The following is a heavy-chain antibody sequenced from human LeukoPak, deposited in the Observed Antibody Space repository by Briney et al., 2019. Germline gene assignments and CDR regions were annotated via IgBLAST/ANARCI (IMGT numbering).Heavy chain of an antibody. V-gene: IGHV3-66*01. Sequence: GGSLRLSCAASGFTVSSNYMSWVRQAPGKGLEWVSVIYSGGNTDYADSVKGRFTISRDNSKNTLYLQMNSLRADDTAVYYCAKGGSGSYLRTYYFDYWGQGTLVTVSS. CDR2: IYSGGNT. CDR3: AKGGSGSYLRTYYFDY. D-gene: IGHD1-26*01. J-gene: IGHJ4*02. CDR1: GFTVSSNY.